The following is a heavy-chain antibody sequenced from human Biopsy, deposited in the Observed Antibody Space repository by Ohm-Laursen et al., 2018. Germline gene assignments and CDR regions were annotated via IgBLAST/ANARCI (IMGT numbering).Heavy chain of an antibody. Sequence: TLSLTCTVSDGSINSNGYYWSWLRQSPGKGLEWIGYIYYTGSTNYNPSVKSRVTISVDTSKNQFSLKLNSVTAADTAVYFCARDSRGGHLNTTLITGKNLDSWGQGILVTVSS. CDR1: DGSINSNGYY. J-gene: IGHJ4*02. D-gene: IGHD3-16*01. CDR2: IYYTGST. CDR3: ARDSRGGHLNTTLITGKNLDS. V-gene: IGHV4-61*08.